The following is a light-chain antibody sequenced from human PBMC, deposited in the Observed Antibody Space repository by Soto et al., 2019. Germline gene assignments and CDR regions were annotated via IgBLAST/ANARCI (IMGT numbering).Light chain of an antibody. CDR2: DAS. Sequence: DFQMPQSPSSLSASVGDRVTITCQASQDISNYLNWYQQKPAKAPKILIYDASVLEAGVTSRFSGVGAGTHFTHTISSLHAENVATYYCEEFDNFPLTFGGGTNVEIK. J-gene: IGKJ4*01. CDR3: EEFDNFPLT. V-gene: IGKV1-33*01. CDR1: QDISNY.